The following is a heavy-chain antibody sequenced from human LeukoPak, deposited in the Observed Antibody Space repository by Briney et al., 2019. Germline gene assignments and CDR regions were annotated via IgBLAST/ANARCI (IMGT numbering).Heavy chain of an antibody. CDR3: ARVPRKGQVPPFHWYLDL. J-gene: IGHJ2*01. Sequence: ASVKVSCKASGYTFTDYYMNWVRQAPGQGLEWMGWSNPNTGGTNYAQNFQGRVTMTRDTSISTASMELSSLTSADTAVYYCARVPRKGQVPPFHWYLDLWGRGTLVTVSS. D-gene: IGHD1-14*01. CDR1: GYTFTDYY. V-gene: IGHV1-2*02. CDR2: SNPNTGGT.